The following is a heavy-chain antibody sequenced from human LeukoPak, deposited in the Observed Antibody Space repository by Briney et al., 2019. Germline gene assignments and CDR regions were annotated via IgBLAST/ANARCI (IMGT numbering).Heavy chain of an antibody. J-gene: IGHJ5*02. CDR3: ARGPLRSGYYRPNWYDP. V-gene: IGHV4-34*01. CDR2: INHSGST. CDR1: GGSFSGYY. Sequence: SETLSLTCAVYGGSFSGYYWSWIRQPPGKGLEWIGEINHSGSTNYNPSLKSRVTISVDTSKNQFSLKLSSVTAADTAVYYCARGPLRSGYYRPNWYDPWGQGTLVTVSS. D-gene: IGHD3-3*01.